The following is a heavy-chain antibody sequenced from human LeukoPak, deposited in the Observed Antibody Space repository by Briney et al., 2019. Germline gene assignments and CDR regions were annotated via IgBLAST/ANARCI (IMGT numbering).Heavy chain of an antibody. CDR1: GFSFDDYA. J-gene: IGHJ4*02. CDR3: AKGRWGMVTFDY. Sequence: GGSLRLSCAVSGFSFDDYAMHWVRQVPGKGLEWVSGISWNSDNIGYADSVKGRFTTSRDNAKNSLYLQMNSLRAEDTAVYYCAKGRWGMVTFDYWGQGTLVTVSS. CDR2: ISWNSDNI. D-gene: IGHD5-18*01. V-gene: IGHV3-9*01.